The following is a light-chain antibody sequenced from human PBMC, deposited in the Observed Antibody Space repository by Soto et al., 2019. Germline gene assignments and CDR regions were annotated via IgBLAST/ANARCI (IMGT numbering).Light chain of an antibody. J-gene: IGKJ5*01. CDR2: GAS. Sequence: IVMTQSPATLSVSLGEIATLSFRASQSVTNNLAWYQQKPGQAPRLLIYGASTRATGFPARFSGSGSGTDFTLTISRLEPEDFAVYYCQQYGSSPITFGQGTRLEI. CDR1: QSVTNN. V-gene: IGKV3-15*01. CDR3: QQYGSSPIT.